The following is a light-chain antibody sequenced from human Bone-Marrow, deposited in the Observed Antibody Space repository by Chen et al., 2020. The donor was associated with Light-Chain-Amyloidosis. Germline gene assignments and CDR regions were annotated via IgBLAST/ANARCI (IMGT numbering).Light chain of an antibody. V-gene: IGLV2-23*02. CDR1: SSDVGSYNL. Sequence: QSALTQPASVSGSPGQSITISCTGTSSDVGSYNLVSWYQQHPGKAPQLMIYEVSKRPSGVSNRCSGSTAGNTASLTISGLQAEDEADCYCCSYAGRGVFGTGTKVTVL. CDR2: EVS. CDR3: CSYAGRGV. J-gene: IGLJ1*01.